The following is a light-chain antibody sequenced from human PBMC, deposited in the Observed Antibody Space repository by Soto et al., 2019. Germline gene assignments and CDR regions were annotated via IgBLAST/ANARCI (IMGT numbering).Light chain of an antibody. CDR3: QQYGTSPLT. V-gene: IGKV3-20*01. J-gene: IGKJ4*02. CDR2: GAS. Sequence: ETVLTQSPGTLSLSPGERATLSCRATQSVNNDYLAWYQQRAGLAPRLLIFGASGRATGIPDRFSGSGSGTVFTLTISRLEPEDFANYYCQQYGTSPLTCGGGTKVEIK. CDR1: QSVNNDY.